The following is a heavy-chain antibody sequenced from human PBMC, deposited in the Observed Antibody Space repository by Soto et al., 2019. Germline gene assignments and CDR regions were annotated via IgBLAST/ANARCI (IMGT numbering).Heavy chain of an antibody. CDR1: GGTFSSYA. J-gene: IGHJ6*02. CDR2: IIPIFGTA. CDR3: ASPLATGAYYYYGMDV. V-gene: IGHV1-69*01. Sequence: QVQLVQSGAEVKKPGSSVKVSCKASGGTFSSYAISWVRQAPGQGLEWMGGIIPIFGTANYAQKFQGRVTISAGETTSTGYMELSSLRTEDTAVYYCASPLATGAYYYYGMDVWGQGTTVTVSS. D-gene: IGHD1-26*01.